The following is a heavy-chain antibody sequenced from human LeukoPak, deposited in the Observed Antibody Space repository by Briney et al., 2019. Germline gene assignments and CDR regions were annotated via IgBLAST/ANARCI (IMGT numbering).Heavy chain of an antibody. CDR2: IYYSGSSI. CDR3: ARQGHRLTLVDYYGMDV. D-gene: IGHD1-26*01. CDR1: GGSINTDY. J-gene: IGHJ6*02. V-gene: IGHV4-59*08. Sequence: SETLSLNCTVSGGSINTDYWSWVRQPPGKGLEGIGYIYYSGSSINYNPSLKSRVTISIDRSKNQFSLKLNSVTAADTAVYYCARQGHRLTLVDYYGMDVWGQGTTVTVSS.